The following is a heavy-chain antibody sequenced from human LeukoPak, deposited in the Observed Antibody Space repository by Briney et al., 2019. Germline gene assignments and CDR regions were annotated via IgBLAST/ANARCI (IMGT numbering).Heavy chain of an antibody. V-gene: IGHV3-30*02. Sequence: GGSLRLSCAASGFTFSSYGMHWVRQAPGKGLEWVAFIRYDGSNKYYADSVKGRFTIPRDNSKNTLYLQMNSLRAEDTAVYYCARVRYYDSSGYYPIYYYYYMDVWGKGTTVTVSS. CDR3: ARVRYYDSSGYYPIYYYYYMDV. CDR2: IRYDGSNK. D-gene: IGHD3-22*01. J-gene: IGHJ6*03. CDR1: GFTFSSYG.